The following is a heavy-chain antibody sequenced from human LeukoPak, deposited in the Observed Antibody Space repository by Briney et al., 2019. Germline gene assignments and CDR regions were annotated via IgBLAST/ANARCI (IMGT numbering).Heavy chain of an antibody. J-gene: IGHJ4*02. CDR3: AQSGYSSSSFDY. D-gene: IGHD6-6*01. Sequence: SQTLSLTCAISGDSVSSNSATWNWIRQSPSRGLEWLGRTYYRSRWYNDYAVSVKSRITINPDTSKNQFSLQLNSVTPEDTAVYYCAQSGYSSSSFDYWGQGTLVTVSS. CDR1: GDSVSSNSAT. V-gene: IGHV6-1*01. CDR2: TYYRSRWYN.